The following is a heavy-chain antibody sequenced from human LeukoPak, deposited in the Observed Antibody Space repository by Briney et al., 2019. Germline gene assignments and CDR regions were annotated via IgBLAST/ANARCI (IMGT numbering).Heavy chain of an antibody. CDR2: INPNSGGT. Sequence: ASVKVSCKASGYTFTGYYMHWERQAPGQGLEWMGWINPNSGGTNYAQKFQGRVTMTRDTSISTAYMELSRPRSDDTAVYYCARESPVGIQLWYDYWGQGTLVTVSS. CDR1: GYTFTGYY. D-gene: IGHD5-18*01. J-gene: IGHJ4*02. V-gene: IGHV1-2*02. CDR3: ARESPVGIQLWYDY.